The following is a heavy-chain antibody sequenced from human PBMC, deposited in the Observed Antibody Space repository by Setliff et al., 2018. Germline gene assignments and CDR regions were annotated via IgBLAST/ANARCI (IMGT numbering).Heavy chain of an antibody. CDR1: VYSISRDCH. J-gene: IGHJ4*02. Sequence: SETLSLTCAVSVYSISRDCHWGWIRQPPGKGLEWIGSIYYSGSTYYNASLKGRVTISGDTSKNQFSLKLTAVTAADTAIYYCARHRAVAGAYYFDFWGQGTRVTVSS. CDR3: ARHRAVAGAYYFDF. CDR2: IYYSGST. V-gene: IGHV4-38-2*01. D-gene: IGHD6-19*01.